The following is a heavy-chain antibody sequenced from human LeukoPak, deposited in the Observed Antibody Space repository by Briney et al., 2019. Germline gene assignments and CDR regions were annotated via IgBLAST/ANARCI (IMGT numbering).Heavy chain of an antibody. CDR1: GGSISSGGYS. CDR2: IYHSGST. V-gene: IGHV4-30-2*01. CDR3: ARGWAVDF. Sequence: SETLSLTCAVSGGSISSGGYSWSWIRQPPGKGLEWIGYIYHSGSTYYNPSLKSRVTISVDRSKNQFSLKLSSVTAADTAVYYCARGWAVDFWGQGTLVTVSS. D-gene: IGHD5-24*01. J-gene: IGHJ4*02.